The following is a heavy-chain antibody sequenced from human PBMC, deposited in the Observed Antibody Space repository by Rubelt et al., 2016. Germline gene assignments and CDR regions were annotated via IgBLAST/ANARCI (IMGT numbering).Heavy chain of an antibody. Sequence: QVQLVQSGAEVKKPGASVKVSCKASAYTFTSYQIHWVRQAPGQGLEWMGIINPSSGSTKYAGKFQGRVTMTWDTSTSTVYIELSSLRSEDTAVYYCARGGGGLGGYDFWSGYHLSYGMDVWGQGTTVTVSS. CDR1: AYTFTSYQ. D-gene: IGHD3-3*01. CDR3: ARGGGGLGGYDFWSGYHLSYGMDV. V-gene: IGHV1-46*01. CDR2: INPSSGST. J-gene: IGHJ6*02.